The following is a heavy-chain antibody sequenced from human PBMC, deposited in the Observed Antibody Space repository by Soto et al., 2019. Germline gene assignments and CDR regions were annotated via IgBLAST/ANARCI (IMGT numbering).Heavy chain of an antibody. D-gene: IGHD3-10*01. Sequence: SETLSLTCAVYGGSFSGYYWSWIRQPPGKGLERIGEINHSGSTNYNPSLKSRVTISVDTSKNHFSLKLSSVTAADTAVYYCARGGVLLWFGESPSWFDPWGQGTLVTVSS. CDR1: GGSFSGYY. CDR2: INHSGST. V-gene: IGHV4-34*01. J-gene: IGHJ5*02. CDR3: ARGGVLLWFGESPSWFDP.